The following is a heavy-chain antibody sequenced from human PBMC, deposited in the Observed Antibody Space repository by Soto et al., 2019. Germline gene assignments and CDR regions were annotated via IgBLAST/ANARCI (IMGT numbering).Heavy chain of an antibody. V-gene: IGHV3-23*01. CDR1: GFTFSSYA. CDR2: ISGSGGST. J-gene: IGHJ4*02. CDR3: AKYVGAGGFDY. D-gene: IGHD1-26*01. Sequence: EVQLLESGGGLVQPGGSLRLSCAASGFTFSSYAMSWVLQAPGKGLEWVSSISGSGGSTYYADSVRGRFTISRDNSRNSLYLQMSSLRAEDTAVYYCAKYVGAGGFDYGGQGTLVIVSS.